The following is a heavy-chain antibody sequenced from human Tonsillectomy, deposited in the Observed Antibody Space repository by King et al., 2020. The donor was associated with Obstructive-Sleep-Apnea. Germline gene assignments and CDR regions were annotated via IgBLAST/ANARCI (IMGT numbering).Heavy chain of an antibody. CDR3: AREEATPDFAEYYFDY. D-gene: IGHD3-3*01. V-gene: IGHV4-61*01. Sequence: QLQESGPGLVKPSETLSLTCTVSGGSVSSGSYYWSWIRQPPGKGLEWIGYIYYSGSTNYNPSLKSRGTISVDTSKNQFSLKLSSVTAADTAVYYCAREEATPDFAEYYFDYWGQGTLVTVSS. CDR2: IYYSGST. J-gene: IGHJ4*02. CDR1: GGSVSSGSYY.